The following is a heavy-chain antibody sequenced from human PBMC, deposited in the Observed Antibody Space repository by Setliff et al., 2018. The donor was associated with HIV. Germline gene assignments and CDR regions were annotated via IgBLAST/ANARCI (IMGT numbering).Heavy chain of an antibody. CDR1: GGSISGSSYS. V-gene: IGHV4-39*01. CDR2: IYHSGSA. Sequence: SETLSLTCTVSGGSISGSSYSWGWIRQPPGKGLEWIGSIYHSGSASHNPSLNSRVTISVDTSRNQFSLKLTSVTAADTSLYFCARLGDSGYDFRGYFDYWGQGKLVTVSS. CDR3: ARLGDSGYDFRGYFDY. D-gene: IGHD5-12*01. J-gene: IGHJ4*02.